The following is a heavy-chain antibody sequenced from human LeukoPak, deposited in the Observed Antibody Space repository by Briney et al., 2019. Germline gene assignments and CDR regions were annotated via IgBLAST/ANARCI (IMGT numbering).Heavy chain of an antibody. CDR2: INHSGST. CDR3: ARGFTIVPAVFDY. V-gene: IGHV4-34*01. Sequence: SETLSLTCAVYGGSFSGYYWSWIRQPPGKGLEWIGEINHSGSTNYNPSLKSRVTISVDTSKNQFSLKLSSVTAADTAVYYCARGFTIVPAVFDYWGQGTLVTVSS. J-gene: IGHJ4*02. CDR1: GGSFSGYY. D-gene: IGHD2-2*01.